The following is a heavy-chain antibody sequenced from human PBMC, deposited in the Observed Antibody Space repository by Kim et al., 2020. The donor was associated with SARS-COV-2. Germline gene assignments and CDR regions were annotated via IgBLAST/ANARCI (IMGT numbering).Heavy chain of an antibody. CDR2: ISGDGGST. D-gene: IGHD1-26*01. Sequence: GGSLRLSCAASGFTFDDYAMHWVRQAPGKGLEWVSLISGDGGSTYYADSVKGRFTISRDNSKNSLYLQMNSLRTEDTALYYCAKEESYSGSYWAFDIWGQGTMVTVSS. J-gene: IGHJ3*02. CDR1: GFTFDDYA. V-gene: IGHV3-43*02. CDR3: AKEESYSGSYWAFDI.